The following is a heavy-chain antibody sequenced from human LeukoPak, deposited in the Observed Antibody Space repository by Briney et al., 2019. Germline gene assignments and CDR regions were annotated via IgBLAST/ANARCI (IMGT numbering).Heavy chain of an antibody. D-gene: IGHD3-22*01. CDR3: ARWIYYDSSGYGVDY. CDR2: INPNTGGT. J-gene: IGHJ4*02. V-gene: IGHV1-2*02. CDR1: GYTFTSYY. Sequence: ASVKVSCKASGYTFTSYYMHWVRQAPGQGLEWMGWINPNTGGTNYAQKFQGRVTMTRDTSISTAYMELSWLRSDDTAVYYCARWIYYDSSGYGVDYWGQGTLVTVSS.